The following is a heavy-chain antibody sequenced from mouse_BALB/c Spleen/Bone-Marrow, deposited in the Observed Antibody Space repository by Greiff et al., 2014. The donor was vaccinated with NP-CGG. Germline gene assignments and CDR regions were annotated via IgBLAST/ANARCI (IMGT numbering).Heavy chain of an antibody. CDR3: ARSGDSSGYGFAY. J-gene: IGHJ3*01. CDR1: GYTFTSYD. D-gene: IGHD3-2*01. Sequence: QVQLKESGPELVKPGALVKISCKASGYTFTSYDINRVKQRPGQGLEWIGWIYPGDGSTKYNEKFKGKATLTADKSSSTAYMQLSSLTSENSAVYFCARSGDSSGYGFAYWGQGTLVTVSA. CDR2: IYPGDGST. V-gene: IGHV1S56*01.